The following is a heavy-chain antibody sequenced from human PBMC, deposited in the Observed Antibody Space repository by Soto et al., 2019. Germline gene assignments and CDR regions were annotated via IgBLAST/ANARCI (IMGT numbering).Heavy chain of an antibody. CDR1: GFSFSADGVG. CDR2: IYWDDDP. J-gene: IGHJ3*01. V-gene: IGHV2-5*02. D-gene: IGHD3-16*01. Sequence: QITLKESGPTLVKPTQTLTLTCIFSGFSFSADGVGVGWIRQPPGKALEWLARIYWDDDPRYRPSLKSRLTITKDSSKNQVVLTMTNMDPLDTATYYCAHAFGGTSWPNAAFDVWGQGTVVTVSS. CDR3: AHAFGGTSWPNAAFDV.